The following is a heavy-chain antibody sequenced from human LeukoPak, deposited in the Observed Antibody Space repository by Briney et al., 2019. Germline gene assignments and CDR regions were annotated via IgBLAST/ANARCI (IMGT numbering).Heavy chain of an antibody. J-gene: IGHJ4*02. Sequence: PSETLYLTCTVSGGSISSSSYYWGWIRQPPGKGLEWIGSIYYSGSTYYNPSLKSRVTISVDTSKNQFSLKLSSVTAADTAVYYCARLAAAGNAGGDYWGQGTLVTVSS. D-gene: IGHD6-13*01. CDR2: IYYSGST. CDR3: ARLAAAGNAGGDY. V-gene: IGHV4-39*01. CDR1: GGSISSSSYY.